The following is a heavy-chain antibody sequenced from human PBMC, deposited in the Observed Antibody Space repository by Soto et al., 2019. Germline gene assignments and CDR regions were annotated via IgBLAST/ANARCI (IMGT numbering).Heavy chain of an antibody. V-gene: IGHV3-23*01. J-gene: IGHJ4*02. CDR1: GFMFSTYA. D-gene: IGHD6-13*01. CDR3: EKPSYLSSSWYAFDY. CDR2: ISGSGGTK. Sequence: EVQLLESGGGLVQPGGSLRLSCAPSGFMFSTYAMSWVRQAPGKGLEWVSTISGSGGTKYYADSVRGRFTISRDNSKNTLYLQMNSLRAEDTATYYCEKPSYLSSSWYAFDYWGQGSLVVVSS.